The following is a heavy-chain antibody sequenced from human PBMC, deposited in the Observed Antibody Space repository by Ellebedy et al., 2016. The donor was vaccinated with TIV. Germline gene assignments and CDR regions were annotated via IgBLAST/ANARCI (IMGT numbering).Heavy chain of an antibody. CDR3: TRSTNDYYDQYGVDV. J-gene: IGHJ6*02. V-gene: IGHV2-70*11. CDR2: IDWDDDK. CDR1: GFSLSISGMC. Sequence: SGPTLVKPPQTLTLTCSFSGFSLSISGMCVSWIRQPPGQALEWLARIDWDDDKYYSTSLKTRLTISKDTSKNQVVLTMTNMDPVDTATYYCTRSTNDYYDQYGVDVWGQGTTVTVSS.